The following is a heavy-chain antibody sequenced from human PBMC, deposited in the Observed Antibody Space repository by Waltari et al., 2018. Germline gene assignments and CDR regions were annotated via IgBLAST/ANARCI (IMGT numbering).Heavy chain of an antibody. Sequence: EVQLVETGGGLIQPGGSLRRPCAASGFPVSSNYMGGVRPAPGKGMGWGSVIYMGGSTYYADSVKGRFTISRDNSKNTLYLQMNSLRAEDTAVYYCAREAVGYMDVWGKGTTVTVSS. CDR2: IYMGGST. V-gene: IGHV3-53*02. D-gene: IGHD1-26*01. J-gene: IGHJ6*03. CDR1: GFPVSSNY. CDR3: AREAVGYMDV.